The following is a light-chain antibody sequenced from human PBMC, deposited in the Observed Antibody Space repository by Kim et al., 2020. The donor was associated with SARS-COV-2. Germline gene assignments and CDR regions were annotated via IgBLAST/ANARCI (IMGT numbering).Light chain of an antibody. J-gene: IGKJ4*01. CDR1: QGICSY. Sequence: IQLTQSPSSLSASVGDRVTITCRASQGICSYLSWYQHKPGKAPKLLIYAASTLQSGVPSRFSGSGSGTDFTLTISSLQPEDFATYYCQQLNSYPRTFGGGTKVDIK. CDR2: AAS. V-gene: IGKV1-9*01. CDR3: QQLNSYPRT.